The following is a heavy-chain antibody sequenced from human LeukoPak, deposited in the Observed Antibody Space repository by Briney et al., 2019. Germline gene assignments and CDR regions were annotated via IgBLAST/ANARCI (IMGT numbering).Heavy chain of an antibody. J-gene: IGHJ4*02. D-gene: IGHD2-15*01. CDR2: INHSGST. Sequence: SETLSLTCAVYGGSFSAYYWSWIRQPPGKGLEWIGEINHSGSTNYNPSLKSRVTISVDTSKNQFSLKLSSVTAADTAVYYCARLQGSYGWGCFDYWGQGTLVTVSS. CDR1: GGSFSAYY. V-gene: IGHV4-34*01. CDR3: ARLQGSYGWGCFDY.